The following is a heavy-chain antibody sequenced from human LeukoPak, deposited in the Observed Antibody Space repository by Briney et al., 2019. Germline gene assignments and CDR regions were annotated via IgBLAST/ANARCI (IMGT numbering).Heavy chain of an antibody. D-gene: IGHD3-22*01. J-gene: IGHJ5*02. CDR2: ISAYNGNT. Sequence: ASVKVSCKASGYTFTTYGISWVRQAPGQGLEWMGWISAYNGNTNYAQKFQGRVTMTTDTSTSTAYMELRSLTSDDTAVYFCARDRVSMTVAVLTPFDPWGQGTLVTVSS. V-gene: IGHV1-18*01. CDR1: GYTFTTYG. CDR3: ARDRVSMTVAVLTPFDP.